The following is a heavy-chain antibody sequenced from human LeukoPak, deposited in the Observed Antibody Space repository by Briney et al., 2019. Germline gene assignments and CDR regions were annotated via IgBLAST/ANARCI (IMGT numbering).Heavy chain of an antibody. CDR2: IYYRGNT. V-gene: IGHV4-59*01. CDR1: GGSISSYY. CDR3: ARGIYDRSGFSYYYYHMDV. J-gene: IGHJ6*03. D-gene: IGHD3-22*01. Sequence: PSETLSLTCFVSGGSISSYYWSWIRQPPGKGLERIGYIYYRGNTNYNPSLKSRVTISLDTSKNQFSLRLSSVTAADTAVYHCARGIYDRSGFSYYYYHMDVWGKGTTVTVSS.